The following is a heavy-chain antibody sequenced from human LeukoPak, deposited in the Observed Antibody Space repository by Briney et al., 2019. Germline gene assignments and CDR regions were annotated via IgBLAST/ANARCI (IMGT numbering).Heavy chain of an antibody. V-gene: IGHV1-18*01. D-gene: IGHD4-17*01. J-gene: IGHJ6*02. Sequence: ASVKVSCKASGYTFTSYGISWVRQAPGQGLEWMGWISAYNGNTNYAQKLQGRVTMTTDTSTSIAYMELRSLRSDDTAVYYSARTWSRRYDYGDYDAYYYYGMDVWGQGTTVTVSS. CDR2: ISAYNGNT. CDR1: GYTFTSYG. CDR3: ARTWSRRYDYGDYDAYYYYGMDV.